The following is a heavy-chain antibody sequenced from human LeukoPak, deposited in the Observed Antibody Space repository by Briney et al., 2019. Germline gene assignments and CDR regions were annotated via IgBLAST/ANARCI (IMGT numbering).Heavy chain of an antibody. Sequence: PGGSLRLSCTASRFTFSSYNMNWVRQAPGKGLEWVSTITSTSTYIAYADSVKGRFTISRDNADNSVYLQMNSLRADDTAVYYCAKERPHGMDVWGQGTSVTVSS. CDR2: ITSTSTYI. CDR1: RFTFSSYN. CDR3: AKERPHGMDV. V-gene: IGHV3-21*01. D-gene: IGHD6-6*01. J-gene: IGHJ6*02.